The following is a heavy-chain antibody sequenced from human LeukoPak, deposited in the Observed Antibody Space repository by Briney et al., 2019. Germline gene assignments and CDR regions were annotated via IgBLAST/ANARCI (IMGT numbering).Heavy chain of an antibody. Sequence: GGSLRLSCAASGLTLSPYWMDWVRQAPGKGLEWVSRINPDGTTTAYADSVKGRFTISRDNAKNTLYLQLNSLSAEDTALYYCASKIGNSGHGWFHPWGQGTLVIVSS. V-gene: IGHV3-74*01. CDR1: GLTLSPYW. CDR3: ASKIGNSGHGWFHP. D-gene: IGHD1-26*01. CDR2: INPDGTTT. J-gene: IGHJ5*02.